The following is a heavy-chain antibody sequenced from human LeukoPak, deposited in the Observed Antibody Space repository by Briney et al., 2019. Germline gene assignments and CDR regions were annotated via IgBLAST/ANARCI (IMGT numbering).Heavy chain of an antibody. D-gene: IGHD4-17*01. CDR3: ARATTVTDL. Sequence: PSETLSLACAVYGGSFSGYYWSWIRQPPGKGLEWIGEINHSGSTNYNPSLKSRVTISVDTSKNQFSLKLSSVTAADTAVYYCARATTVTDLWGQGTLVTVSS. CDR1: GGSFSGYY. J-gene: IGHJ4*02. V-gene: IGHV4-34*01. CDR2: INHSGST.